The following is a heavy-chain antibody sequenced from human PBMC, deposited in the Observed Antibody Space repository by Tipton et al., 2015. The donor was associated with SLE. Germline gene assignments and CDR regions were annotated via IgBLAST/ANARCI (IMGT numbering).Heavy chain of an antibody. CDR2: IDPYTGVT. V-gene: IGHV1-2*06. CDR3: AKDRVFGELGAFDM. D-gene: IGHD6-6*01. J-gene: IGHJ3*02. CDR1: GYTFIGYY. Sequence: QSGAEVKEPGASVKVSCKASGYTFIGYYIHWVRQAPGQGLEWMGRIDPYTGVTDFAQSFQGRVTMTKDTSITTAFMEMSGLRSDDTAVYFCAKDRVFGELGAFDMWGQGTMVTVSS.